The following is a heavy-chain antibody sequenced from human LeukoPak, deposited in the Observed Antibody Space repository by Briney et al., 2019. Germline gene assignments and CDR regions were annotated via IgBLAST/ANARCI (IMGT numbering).Heavy chain of an antibody. J-gene: IGHJ6*03. Sequence: ASVTVSCKASGYTFTGYYMHWVRQAPGQGLEWMGWINPNSGGTNYAQKFQGRVTMTRDTSISTAYMELSRLRSDDTAVYYCARGPIYYGSGSYSPYYYYYYMDVWGKGTTVTISS. CDR1: GYTFTGYY. D-gene: IGHD3-10*01. CDR3: ARGPIYYGSGSYSPYYYYYYMDV. V-gene: IGHV1-2*02. CDR2: INPNSGGT.